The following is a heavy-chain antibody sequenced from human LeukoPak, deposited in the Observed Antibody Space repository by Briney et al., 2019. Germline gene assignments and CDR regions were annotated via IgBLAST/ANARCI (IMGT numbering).Heavy chain of an antibody. CDR1: GYKFIDYY. D-gene: IGHD6-6*01. J-gene: IGHJ6*03. Sequence: ASVQVSCKASGYKFIDYYIHWVRQAPGQGLEWMGWINPKSGGTKYAQKFQGRFTMTRDTSISTAYMELSRLTSDDTAIYFCARDPSHYYYTDVWGKGTTVTVSS. CDR3: ARDPSHYYYTDV. V-gene: IGHV1-2*02. CDR2: INPKSGGT.